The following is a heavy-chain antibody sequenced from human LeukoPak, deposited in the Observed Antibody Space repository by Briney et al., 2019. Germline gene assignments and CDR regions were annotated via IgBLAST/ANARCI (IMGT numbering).Heavy chain of an antibody. Sequence: AGGSLRLSCAASGFTFSSYGMHWVRQAPGKGLEWVSTITKSGDKTYYADSVKGLFTISRDHSKNTLYLQMNSLRAEDTAVYYCARNLPAADYWGQGTLVTVSS. D-gene: IGHD2-2*01. J-gene: IGHJ4*02. CDR3: ARNLPAADY. V-gene: IGHV3-23*01. CDR1: GFTFSSYG. CDR2: ITKSGDKT.